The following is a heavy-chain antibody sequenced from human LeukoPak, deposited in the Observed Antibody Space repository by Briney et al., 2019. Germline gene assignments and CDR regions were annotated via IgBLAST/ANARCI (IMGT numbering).Heavy chain of an antibody. D-gene: IGHD2-15*01. CDR3: ASEYCSGGSCYLRYYYGMDV. Sequence: ASVKVSCKASGYTFTSYYMHWVRQAPGQGLEWMGIINPSGGSTSYAQKFQGGVTMTRDTSTSTVYMELSSLRSEDTAVYYCASEYCSGGSCYLRYYYGMDVWGQGTTVTVSS. J-gene: IGHJ6*02. V-gene: IGHV1-46*01. CDR2: INPSGGST. CDR1: GYTFTSYY.